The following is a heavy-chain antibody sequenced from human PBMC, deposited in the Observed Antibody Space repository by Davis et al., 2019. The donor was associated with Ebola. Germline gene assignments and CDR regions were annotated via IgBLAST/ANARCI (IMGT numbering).Heavy chain of an antibody. CDR1: GFTFTDYY. CDR2: ISLNSGSK. CDR3: ARDDKVMHFDY. J-gene: IGHJ4*02. D-gene: IGHD3-16*01. V-gene: IGHV1-2*02. Sequence: ASVKVSCKASGFTFTDYYMHWVRQAPGQGPEWMGWISLNSGSKKYSHKFQGRVTMTRDTSISTAHMELSGLTSDDTAVYYCARDDKVMHFDYWGQGTLVTVSS.